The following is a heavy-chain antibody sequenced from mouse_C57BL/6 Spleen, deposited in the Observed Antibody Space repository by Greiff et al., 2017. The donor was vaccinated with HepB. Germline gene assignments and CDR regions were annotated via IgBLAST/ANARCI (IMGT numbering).Heavy chain of an antibody. CDR3: ASDYSNYVDCYFDV. CDR2: IYPGSGST. J-gene: IGHJ1*03. CDR1: GYTFTSYW. D-gene: IGHD2-5*01. Sequence: VQLQQPGAELVKPGASVKMSCKASGYTFTSYWITWVKQRPGQGLEWIGDIYPGSGSTNYNEKFKSKATLTVDTSSSTAYMQLSSLTSEDSAVYYCASDYSNYVDCYFDVWGTGTTVTVSS. V-gene: IGHV1-55*01.